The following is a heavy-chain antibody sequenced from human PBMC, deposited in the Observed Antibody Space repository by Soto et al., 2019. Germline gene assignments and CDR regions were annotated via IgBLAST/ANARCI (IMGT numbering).Heavy chain of an antibody. V-gene: IGHV1-24*01. CDR1: GYTLTELS. CDR3: ATVLATKTRSYGAFDI. D-gene: IGHD1-26*01. CDR2: FDPEDGET. J-gene: IGHJ3*02. Sequence: ASVKVSCKVSGYTLTELSMHWVRQAPGKGLEWMGGFDPEDGETIYAQKFQGRVTMTEETSTDTAYMELSSLRSEDTAVYYCATVLATKTRSYGAFDIWGQGTMVTVSS.